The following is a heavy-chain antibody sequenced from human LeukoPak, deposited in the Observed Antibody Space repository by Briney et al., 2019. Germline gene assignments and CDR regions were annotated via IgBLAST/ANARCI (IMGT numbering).Heavy chain of an antibody. CDR1: GFTFSSYW. CDR3: ARLMGRSSRYFDY. Sequence: GGSLRLSCAASGFTFSSYWMSWVRQAPGQGLEWMGGIIPIFGTANYAQKFQGRVTITADESTSTAYMELSSLRSEDTAVYYCARLMGRSSRYFDYWGQGTLVTVSS. J-gene: IGHJ4*02. V-gene: IGHV1-69*01. CDR2: IIPIFGTA. D-gene: IGHD2-8*01.